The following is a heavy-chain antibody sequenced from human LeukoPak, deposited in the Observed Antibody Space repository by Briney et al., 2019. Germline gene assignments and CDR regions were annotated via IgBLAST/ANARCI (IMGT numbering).Heavy chain of an antibody. Sequence: PGGSLRLCCAASGCIFSSYSRNWVRQAPGKGLEWVSYISRDGSTTYYSASVKGRFTISRDNAKNALYLQMNSLRAEDTAVYYCARALELYGSGSYLGYWGQGTLVTVSS. J-gene: IGHJ4*02. CDR2: ISRDGSTT. CDR3: ARALELYGSGSYLGY. D-gene: IGHD3-10*01. V-gene: IGHV3-48*04. CDR1: GCIFSSYS.